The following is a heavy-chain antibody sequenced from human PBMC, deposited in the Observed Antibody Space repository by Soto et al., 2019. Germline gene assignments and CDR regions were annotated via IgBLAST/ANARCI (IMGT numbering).Heavy chain of an antibody. CDR3: ATRITVFAMLIPPSES. J-gene: IGHJ4*02. CDR1: GGTVNGYY. CDR2: INHTGGT. V-gene: IGHV4-34*08. Sequence: SETLSLTCAVYGGTVNGYYWNWIRQPPGKGLEWIGEINHTGGTHYSPPLKSRVTMSVDTSKNQFSLRLSSVTAADTAIYYCATRITVFAMLIPPSESWGKGNKVTVSS. D-gene: IGHD1-20*01.